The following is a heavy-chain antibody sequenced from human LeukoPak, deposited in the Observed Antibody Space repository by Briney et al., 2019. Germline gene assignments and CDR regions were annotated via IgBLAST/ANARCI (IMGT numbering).Heavy chain of an antibody. J-gene: IGHJ4*02. V-gene: IGHV4-34*01. CDR2: INHSGGT. D-gene: IGHD4-17*01. CDR1: GGSFSGYY. Sequence: PSETLSLTCAVYGGSFSGYYWSWIRQPPGKGLEWIGEINHSGGTNYNPSLKSRVTISVDTSKNQFSLKLSSVTAADTAVYYCACPYGDYAFDWGQGTLVTVSS. CDR3: ACPYGDYAFD.